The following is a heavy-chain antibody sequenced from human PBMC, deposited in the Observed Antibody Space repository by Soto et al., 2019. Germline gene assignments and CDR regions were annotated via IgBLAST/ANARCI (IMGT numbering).Heavy chain of an antibody. CDR1: GYSFTSYW. CDR3: ARQDNPARYCSTTSWPSYYYYGMDV. V-gene: IGHV5-51*01. CDR2: IYPGDSDT. Sequence: VVSLKISCKVSGYSFTSYWIGWVRQMPGKGLEWMGIIYPGDSDTRYSPSFQVHVTISADKSISTAYLQWSSLKASETAMYYCARQDNPARYCSTTSWPSYYYYGMDVWGQGTTATVTS. J-gene: IGHJ6*02. D-gene: IGHD2-2*01.